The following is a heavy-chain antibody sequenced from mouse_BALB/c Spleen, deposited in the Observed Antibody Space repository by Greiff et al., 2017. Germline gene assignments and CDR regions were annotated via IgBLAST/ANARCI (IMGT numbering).Heavy chain of an antibody. CDR1: GYAFTNYL. Sequence: VQLKESGAELVRPGTSVKVSCKASGYAFTNYLIEWVKQRPGQGLEWIGVINPGSGGTNYNEKFKGKATLTADKSSSTAYMQLSSLTSDDSAVYFCARSRDPYYFDYWGQGTTLTVSA. V-gene: IGHV1-54*01. J-gene: IGHJ2*01. CDR2: INPGSGGT. CDR3: ARSRDPYYFDY. D-gene: IGHD3-3*01.